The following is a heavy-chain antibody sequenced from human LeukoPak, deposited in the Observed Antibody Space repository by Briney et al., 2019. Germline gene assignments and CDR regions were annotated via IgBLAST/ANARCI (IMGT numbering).Heavy chain of an antibody. CDR3: AADSGGSRY. CDR2: IKQDGSEK. J-gene: IGHJ4*02. V-gene: IGHV3-7*01. Sequence: PGGSLRLSCAASGFTFSSYWMSWIRQAPGRGLEWVANIKQDGSEKYYADSVKGRFTISRDNAKNSLYLQMNSLRVEGTAMYYCAADSGGSRYWGQGTLATVAS. D-gene: IGHD2-15*01. CDR1: GFTFSSYW.